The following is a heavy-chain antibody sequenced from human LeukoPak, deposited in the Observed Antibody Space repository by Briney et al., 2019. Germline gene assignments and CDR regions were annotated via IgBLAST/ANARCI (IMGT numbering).Heavy chain of an antibody. V-gene: IGHV4-34*01. D-gene: IGHD3/OR15-3a*01. CDR1: GGSFSGYY. J-gene: IGHJ6*03. CDR3: ARDPRWTGDYYYMDV. CDR2: INHSGST. Sequence: SETLSLTCAVYGGSFSGYYWSWIRQPPGKGLEWIGEINHSGSTNYNPSLKSRVTISVDTSKNQFSLKLSSVTAADTAVYYCARDPRWTGDYYYMDVWGKGTTVTVSS.